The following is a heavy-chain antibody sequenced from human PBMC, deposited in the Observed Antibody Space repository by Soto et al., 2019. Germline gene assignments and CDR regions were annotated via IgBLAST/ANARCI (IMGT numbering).Heavy chain of an antibody. CDR1: GYTFPGYY. V-gene: IGHV1-2*02. Sequence: GASVKVPCKASGYTFPGYYMHWVRQDPGQGLEWMGWINPNSGGPNYAQKFQGRVTMTRDTSISTADMALIRLRSADTAVYECDGEHNRSWYFHYFYGMDVWGQGATFTV. CDR3: DGEHNRSWYFHYFYGMDV. CDR2: INPNSGGP. J-gene: IGHJ6*02. D-gene: IGHD6-13*01.